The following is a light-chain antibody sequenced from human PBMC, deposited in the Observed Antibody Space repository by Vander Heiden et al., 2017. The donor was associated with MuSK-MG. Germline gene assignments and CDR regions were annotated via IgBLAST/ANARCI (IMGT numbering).Light chain of an antibody. Sequence: QTVVPQETYLTVSTGGTVPLTIASSTGAVSSGYYPDWFQQKPVQAPRALIYSADNKLSGTPARFSGSLLGGKAALTLSGVQAEDEAEYYCLLYDAGAQAWVFGGGTKLTVL. CDR2: SAD. J-gene: IGLJ3*02. CDR3: LLYDAGAQAWV. CDR1: TGAVSSGYY. V-gene: IGLV7-43*01.